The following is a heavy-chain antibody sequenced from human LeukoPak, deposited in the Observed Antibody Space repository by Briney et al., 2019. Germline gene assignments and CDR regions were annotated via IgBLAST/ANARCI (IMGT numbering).Heavy chain of an antibody. J-gene: IGHJ4*02. Sequence: GPSLKPSCKTSGYTFTGYHIHWVRQAPGQGLEWMGWINPNSGGTYYAQKFQGRVTMTRDTSISTAYMELSGLRSDDTAVYYCARDKAAAGTNYFDYWGQGTLVTVSS. CDR1: GYTFTGYH. V-gene: IGHV1-2*02. D-gene: IGHD6-13*01. CDR2: INPNSGGT. CDR3: ARDKAAAGTNYFDY.